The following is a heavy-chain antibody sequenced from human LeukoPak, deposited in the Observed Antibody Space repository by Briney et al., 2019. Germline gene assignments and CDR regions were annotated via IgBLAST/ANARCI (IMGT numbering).Heavy chain of an antibody. CDR1: GLSFSSYY. CDR2: INHSGRS. V-gene: IGHV4-34*01. CDR3: ARIDAYYGMDV. D-gene: IGHD3-9*01. Sequence: SETLSLTCAVYGLSFSSYYWTWIRQPPGKGLEWIGEINHSGRSNYNPSLKSRFTISVDTSQNQFSLTLNSVTAADTAVYYCARIDAYYGMDVWGQGTTVTVSS. J-gene: IGHJ6*02.